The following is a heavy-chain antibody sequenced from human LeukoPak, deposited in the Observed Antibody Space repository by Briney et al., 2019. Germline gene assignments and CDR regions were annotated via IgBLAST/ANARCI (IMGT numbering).Heavy chain of an antibody. CDR3: AKESDIVVVPAAIDY. CDR2: IRYDGSNK. J-gene: IGHJ4*02. D-gene: IGHD2-2*01. V-gene: IGHV3-30*02. CDR1: GFTFSSYG. Sequence: GGSLRLSCAASGFTFSSYGMHWVRQAPGKGLEWVAFIRYDGSNKCYADSVKGRFTISRDNSKNTLYLQMNSLRAEDTAVYYCAKESDIVVVPAAIDYWGQGTLVTVSS.